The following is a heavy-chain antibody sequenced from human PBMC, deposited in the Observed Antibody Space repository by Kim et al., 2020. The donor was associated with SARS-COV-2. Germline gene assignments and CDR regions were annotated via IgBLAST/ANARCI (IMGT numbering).Heavy chain of an antibody. CDR3: AKLYGSRHFYSYFDY. J-gene: IGHJ4*01. Sequence: GGSLRLSCAASGFTFSDYGMHWGRQAPGKGLEWVAVISYDGLHTFYADSVKGRFTISRDNSKTTLYLEMNSLRAEDTAVYFCAKLYGSRHFYSYFDYWG. CDR1: GFTFSDYG. D-gene: IGHD3-10*01. V-gene: IGHV3-30*18. CDR2: ISYDGLHT.